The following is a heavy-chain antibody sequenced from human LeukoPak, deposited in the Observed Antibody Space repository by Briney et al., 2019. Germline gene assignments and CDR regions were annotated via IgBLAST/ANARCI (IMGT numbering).Heavy chain of an antibody. CDR2: IPGSGGRT. CDR3: AKGVTGSSYSASDI. CDR1: GFTFSDYT. Sequence: PGGSLRLSCAASGFTFSDYTLTWVRQAPGKGLEWVSAIPGSGGRTYYADSVKGRFTISRDNSKNMLDLQMNSLRVEDTAVYYCAKGVTGSSYSASDIWGQGTMVTVSS. V-gene: IGHV3-23*01. J-gene: IGHJ3*02. D-gene: IGHD1-26*01.